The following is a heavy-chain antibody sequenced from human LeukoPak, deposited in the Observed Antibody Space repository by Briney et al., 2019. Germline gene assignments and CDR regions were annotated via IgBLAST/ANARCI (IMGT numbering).Heavy chain of an antibody. D-gene: IGHD3-9*01. V-gene: IGHV3-7*03. CDR3: ASHPYDILTGYYKYYFDY. Sequence: GGSLRLSCAASGFTFSSYWMSWVRQAPGKGVEWVANIKQGGCEIYYVDSVKGRFTISRDNAKNSMYLQMNSLRAEDTAVYYCASHPYDILTGYYKYYFDYWGQGTLVTVSS. CDR2: IKQGGCEI. J-gene: IGHJ4*02. CDR1: GFTFSSYW.